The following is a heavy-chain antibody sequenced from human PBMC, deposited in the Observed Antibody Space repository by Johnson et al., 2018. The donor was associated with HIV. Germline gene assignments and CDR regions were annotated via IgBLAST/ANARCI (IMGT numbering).Heavy chain of an antibody. CDR1: GFTFSSYG. V-gene: IGHV3-30*19. CDR2: ISYDGSNK. J-gene: IGHJ3*01. Sequence: QMLLVESGGGVVQPGRSLRLSCAASGFTFSSYGIHWVRQAPGKGLEWVAIISYDGSNKYYADSVKGRFTISRDNSKNTLYLQMNSLRAEDTAVYYCATGRASVWGQGTMVTVSS. CDR3: ATGRASV.